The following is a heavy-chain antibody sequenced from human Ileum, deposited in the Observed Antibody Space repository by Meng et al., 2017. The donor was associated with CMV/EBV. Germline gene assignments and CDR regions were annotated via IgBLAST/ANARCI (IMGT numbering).Heavy chain of an antibody. V-gene: IGHV1-2*02. Sequence: QVKLVQAGAEMKNPGASGRVSCKTSGYTFTNNIMNWVRQAPGQGLEWMGWINPNSGSTNYAQKFQGRVTMTRDTSISTAYMELNRLTSDDTAMYFCARIIVSRGYSFDYWGQGTLVTVSS. J-gene: IGHJ4*02. CDR2: INPNSGST. D-gene: IGHD5-18*01. CDR3: ARIIVSRGYSFDY. CDR1: GYTFTNNI.